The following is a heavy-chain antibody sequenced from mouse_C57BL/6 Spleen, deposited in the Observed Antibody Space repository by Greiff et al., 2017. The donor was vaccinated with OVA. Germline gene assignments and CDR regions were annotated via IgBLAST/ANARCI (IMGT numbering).Heavy chain of an antibody. V-gene: IGHV1-5*01. Sequence: VQLQQSGTVLARPGASVKMSCKTSGYTFTSYWMHWVKQRPGQGLEWIGAIYPGNSDTSYNQKFKGKAKLTAVTSASTAYMELSSLTNEDSAVYYGTRSLLDYGSSYDGYWGQGTTLTVSS. CDR1: GYTFTSYW. CDR3: TRSLLDYGSSYDGY. D-gene: IGHD1-1*01. CDR2: IYPGNSDT. J-gene: IGHJ2*01.